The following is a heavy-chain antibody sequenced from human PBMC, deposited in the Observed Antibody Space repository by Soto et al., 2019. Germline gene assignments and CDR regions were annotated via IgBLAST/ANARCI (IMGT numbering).Heavy chain of an antibody. D-gene: IGHD3-16*02. CDR2: IYYSGST. CDR3: ARVVTFGGVISGMDV. J-gene: IGHJ6*02. Sequence: QVQLQESGPGLVKPSETLSLTCTVSGGSISSYYWSWIRQPPGKVLEWIGYIYYSGSTNYNPSLKSRVTLSVYTSKNQFSLKLSSVPAADTAVYYCARVVTFGGVISGMDVWGQGTTVTVSS. CDR1: GGSISSYY. V-gene: IGHV4-59*01.